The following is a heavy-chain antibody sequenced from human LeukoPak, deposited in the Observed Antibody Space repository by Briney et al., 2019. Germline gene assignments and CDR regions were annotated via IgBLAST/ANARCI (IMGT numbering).Heavy chain of an antibody. CDR2: INAGNGNT. V-gene: IGHV1-3*01. Sequence: ASVKVSCKASGYTFTNYAIHWVRQAPGQRLEWMGWINAGNGNTKFSQNFQGRVTIARDTAATTAYMDLNSLRSEDTAVYYCARGRTVTNDFDLWGRGTLLTVSS. D-gene: IGHD4-17*01. J-gene: IGHJ2*01. CDR1: GYTFTNYA. CDR3: ARGRTVTNDFDL.